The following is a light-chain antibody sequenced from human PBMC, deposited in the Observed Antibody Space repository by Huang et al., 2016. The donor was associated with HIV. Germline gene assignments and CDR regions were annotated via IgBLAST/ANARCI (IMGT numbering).Light chain of an antibody. CDR3: QQYSDWPRT. CDR2: SAS. Sequence: EIVMTQSPATLSVFPGERVTLFCWASDIVGSNLAWYQQKPGQAPRLLIYSASTRATGVPARFSGSGSGADFTLTISSLQSEDFAIYHCQQYSDWPRTFGQGTKVEMK. CDR1: DIVGSN. J-gene: IGKJ1*01. V-gene: IGKV3-15*01.